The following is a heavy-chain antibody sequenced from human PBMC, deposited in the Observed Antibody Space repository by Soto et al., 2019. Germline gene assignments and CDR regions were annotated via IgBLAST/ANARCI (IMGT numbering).Heavy chain of an antibody. CDR3: ARVYCSGGSCYSEQFDY. Sequence: SVKVSCKASGGTFSSYAISWVRQAPGQGLEWMGGIIPIFGTANYAQKFQGRVTITADESTSTAYMELSSLRSEDTAVYYCARVYCSGGSCYSEQFDYWGQGTLVTVSS. D-gene: IGHD2-15*01. CDR2: IIPIFGTA. CDR1: GGTFSSYA. J-gene: IGHJ4*02. V-gene: IGHV1-69*13.